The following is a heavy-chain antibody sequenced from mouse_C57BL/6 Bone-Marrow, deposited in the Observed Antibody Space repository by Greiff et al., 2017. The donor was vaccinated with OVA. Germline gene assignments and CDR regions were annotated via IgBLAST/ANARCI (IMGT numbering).Heavy chain of an antibody. Sequence: QVQLKQSGPELVKPGASVKISCKASGYAFSSSWMNWVKQRPGKGLEWIGRIYPGDGDTNYNGKFKGKATLTADKSSSTAYMRLSSLTSEDSAVYFCARWGSGLLLGYGSSYDMDYWGQGTSVTVSS. CDR2: IYPGDGDT. D-gene: IGHD1-1*01. V-gene: IGHV1-82*01. J-gene: IGHJ4*01. CDR1: GYAFSSSW. CDR3: ARWGSGLLLGYGSSYDMDY.